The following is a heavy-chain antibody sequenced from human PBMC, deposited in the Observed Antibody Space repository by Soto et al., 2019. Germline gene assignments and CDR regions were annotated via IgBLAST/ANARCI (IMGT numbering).Heavy chain of an antibody. CDR3: ARGSSRWDY. CDR2: IYYSGST. D-gene: IGHD6-13*01. V-gene: IGHV4-31*03. CDR1: GGSISSGGYY. Sequence: SETLSLTCTVSGGSISSGGYYWSWIRQHPGKGLEWIGYIYYSGSTYYNPSLKSRVTMSVDTSKNQFSLRLSSVTAADTAMYYCARGSSRWDYWGQGTLVTVSS. J-gene: IGHJ4*02.